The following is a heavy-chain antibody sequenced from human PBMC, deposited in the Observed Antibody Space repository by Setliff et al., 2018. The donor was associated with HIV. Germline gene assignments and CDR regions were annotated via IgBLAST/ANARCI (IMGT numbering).Heavy chain of an antibody. CDR2: IMPIFGPA. V-gene: IGHV1-69*01. D-gene: IGHD3-10*01. CDR1: GGTFSSYA. Sequence: KVSCKASGGTFSSYAISWVRQAPGQGLEWMGGIMPIFGPANYAQKFQGRVTITRDEFTNTGYMELSSLRSEDTAVYYCATATGYHDSGSLQNWGQGTLVTVSS. CDR3: ATATGYHDSGSLQN. J-gene: IGHJ4*02.